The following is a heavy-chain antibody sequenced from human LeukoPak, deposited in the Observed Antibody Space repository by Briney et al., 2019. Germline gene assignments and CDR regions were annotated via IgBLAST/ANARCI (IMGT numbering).Heavy chain of an antibody. CDR2: INPGGGGT. J-gene: IGHJ4*02. V-gene: IGHV1-46*01. CDR3: ARDRLAASWYAFDY. Sequence: GASVKVSCKSSGYTFTSYYMHWVRLAPGQGLEWMGIINPGGGGTSYAQKFQGRVTMTRDTSSSTLYMELSSLTSEDTAVYYWARDRLAASWYAFDYWGQGTLVTVSS. CDR1: GYTFTSYY. D-gene: IGHD6-13*01.